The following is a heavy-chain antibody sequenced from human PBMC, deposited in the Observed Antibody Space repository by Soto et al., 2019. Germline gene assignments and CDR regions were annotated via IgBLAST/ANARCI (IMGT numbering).Heavy chain of an antibody. Sequence: VQLVQSGAEVKKPGSSVKVSCRASGGTFSSYAISWVRQAPGQGLEWMGGIIPIFGTANYAQKVQGRVTITADESTSTAYMELSSLRSEDTAVYYCARAWDCSSTSCYPYYGMDVWGQGTTVTVSS. CDR2: IIPIFGTA. CDR1: GGTFSSYA. D-gene: IGHD2-2*01. V-gene: IGHV1-69*01. CDR3: ARAWDCSSTSCYPYYGMDV. J-gene: IGHJ6*02.